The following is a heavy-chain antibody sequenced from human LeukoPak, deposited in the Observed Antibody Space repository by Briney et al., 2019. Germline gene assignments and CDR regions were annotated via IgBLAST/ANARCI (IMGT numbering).Heavy chain of an antibody. CDR1: GGSFSGYY. CDR2: INHSGST. J-gene: IGHJ6*03. CDR3: ARGNHDFWSGYDYYYMDV. V-gene: IGHV4-34*01. Sequence: KASETLSLTCAVYGGSFSGYYWSWIRQPPGKGLEWIGEINHSGSTNYNPSLKSRVTISVDTSKNQFSLKLSSVTAADTAVYYCARGNHDFWSGYDYYYMDVWGKGTTVTVSS. D-gene: IGHD3-3*01.